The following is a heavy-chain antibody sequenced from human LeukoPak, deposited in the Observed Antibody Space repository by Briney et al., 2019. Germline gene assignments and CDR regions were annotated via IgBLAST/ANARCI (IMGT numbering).Heavy chain of an antibody. CDR1: GFTFSRYS. CDR3: ARGRYCSSTSCYTPEYFQH. J-gene: IGHJ1*01. V-gene: IGHV3-21*01. Sequence: PGGSLRLSCAASGFTFSRYSMNWVRQAPGKGLEWVSSISSGSTYIYYADSVKGRFTISRDNAENSLLLQMNSLRAEDTAVYYCARGRYCSSTSCYTPEYFQHWGQGTLVTVSS. CDR2: ISSGSTYI. D-gene: IGHD2-2*02.